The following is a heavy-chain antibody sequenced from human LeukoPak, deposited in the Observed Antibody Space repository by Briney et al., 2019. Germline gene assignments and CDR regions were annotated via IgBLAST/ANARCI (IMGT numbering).Heavy chain of an antibody. CDR2: INHSGST. J-gene: IGHJ3*02. V-gene: IGHV4-34*01. CDR3: ARGPNSSSAFDI. D-gene: IGHD6-6*01. Sequence: SETLSLTCAVYGGSFSGYYWSWIRQPPGKGLEWIGEINHSGSTNYNPSLKSRVTISVDTSKNQLSLKLSSVTAADTAVYYCARGPNSSSAFDIWGQGTMVTVSS. CDR1: GGSFSGYY.